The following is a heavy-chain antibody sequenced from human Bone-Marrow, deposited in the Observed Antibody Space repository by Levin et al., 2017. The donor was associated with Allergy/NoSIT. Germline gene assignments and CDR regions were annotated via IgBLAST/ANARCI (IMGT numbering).Heavy chain of an antibody. CDR1: GFTFSSYS. CDR3: ARITVWGTVSPERRDS. D-gene: IGHD3-16*01. V-gene: IGHV3-21*01. Sequence: GGSLRLSCAASGFTFSSYSMNWVRQAPGKWLEWVSFISSSSGYIYYADSVKGRFTISRDNAKSSLYLQMNSLTAEDSAVYYCARITVWGTVSPERRDSWGQGVLVTVSS. CDR2: ISSSSGYI. J-gene: IGHJ4*02.